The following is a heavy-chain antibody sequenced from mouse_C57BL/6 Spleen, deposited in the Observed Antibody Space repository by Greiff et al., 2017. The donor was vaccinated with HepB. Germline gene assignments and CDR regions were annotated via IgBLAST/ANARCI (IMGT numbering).Heavy chain of an antibody. CDR3: ARLDYDYYAMDN. D-gene: IGHD2-4*01. CDR2: IRNKANGYTT. V-gene: IGHV7-3*01. CDR1: GFTFTDYY. J-gene: IGHJ4*01. Sequence: EVKLVESGGGLVQPGGSLSLSCAASGFTFTDYYIGWVRQPPGKALEWLGVIRNKANGYTTEYSASVKGRFTISRDNSQSILYLQMKALRAEDSATYYCARLDYDYYAMDNWGQGTSVTVSS.